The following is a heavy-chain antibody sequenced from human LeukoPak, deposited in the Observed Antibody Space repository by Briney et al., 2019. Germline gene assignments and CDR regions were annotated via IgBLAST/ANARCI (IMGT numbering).Heavy chain of an antibody. Sequence: GSSVKVSCKASGGTFSGSAFIWVRQAPGQGLEWMGGIIPIFGTPNYAQKFQGRVTITADESTSTAYMELSRLRSEDTAVYYCARDLYCSGGSCYSNYFDYWGQGTLVTVSS. V-gene: IGHV1-69*01. CDR2: IIPIFGTP. D-gene: IGHD2-15*01. J-gene: IGHJ4*02. CDR1: GGTFSGSA. CDR3: ARDLYCSGGSCYSNYFDY.